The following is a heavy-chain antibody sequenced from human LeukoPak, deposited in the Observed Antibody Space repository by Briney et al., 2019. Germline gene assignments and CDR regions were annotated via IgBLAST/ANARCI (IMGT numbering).Heavy chain of an antibody. V-gene: IGHV3-21*01. CDR2: ISSSSSYI. J-gene: IGHJ1*01. D-gene: IGHD3-22*01. CDR3: ARDLGDDSSGYYSALSDFQH. Sequence: GGSLRLSCAASGFTFSSYSMTWVRQAPGKGLEWVSSISSSSSYIYYADSVKGRFTISRDNAKNSLYLQMNSLRAEDTAVYYCARDLGDDSSGYYSALSDFQHWGQGTLVTVSS. CDR1: GFTFSSYS.